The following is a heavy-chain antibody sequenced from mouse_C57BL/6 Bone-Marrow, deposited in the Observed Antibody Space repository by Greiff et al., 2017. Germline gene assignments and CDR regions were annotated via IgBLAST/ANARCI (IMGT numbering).Heavy chain of an antibody. V-gene: IGHV3-6*01. J-gene: IGHJ1*03. D-gene: IGHD1-1*01. CDR3: ARGSYYGSSPYWYFDV. Sequence: DVQLQESGPGLVKPSQSLSLTCSVTGYSITSGYYWNWIRQFPGNKLEWMGYISYDGSNNYNPSLKNRISITRDTSKNQFFLKLNSVTTEDTATYYCARGSYYGSSPYWYFDVWGTGTTVTVSS. CDR2: ISYDGSN. CDR1: GYSITSGYY.